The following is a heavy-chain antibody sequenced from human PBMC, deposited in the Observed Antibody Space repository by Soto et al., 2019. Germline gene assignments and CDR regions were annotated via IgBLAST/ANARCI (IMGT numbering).Heavy chain of an antibody. CDR1: GFTFSSYW. J-gene: IGHJ4*02. D-gene: IGHD6-19*01. V-gene: IGHV3-7*01. Sequence: GGSLRLSCAASGFTFSSYWMIWVRQAPGKGLEWVANIKQDGSEKYYVDSVKGRFTISRDNAKNSLYLQMNSLRAEDTAVYYCASYSSGWDPGYWGQGTLVTVSS. CDR2: IKQDGSEK. CDR3: ASYSSGWDPGY.